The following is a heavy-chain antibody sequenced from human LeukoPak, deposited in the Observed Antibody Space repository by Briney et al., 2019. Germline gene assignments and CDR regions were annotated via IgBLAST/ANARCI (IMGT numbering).Heavy chain of an antibody. V-gene: IGHV5-51*03. CDR2: IYTETDS. Sequence: GASLQTSGKGSGYFFATYWSGWVRQLPGRGQGGMGIIYTETDSKYRPSLKGQVTISSDNTNNTAYLQWGSLKASHTVIYYCSRLSARLLDHWGQGSQVTVPS. CDR3: SRLSARLLDH. J-gene: IGHJ4*02. D-gene: IGHD3-3*01. CDR1: GYFFATYW.